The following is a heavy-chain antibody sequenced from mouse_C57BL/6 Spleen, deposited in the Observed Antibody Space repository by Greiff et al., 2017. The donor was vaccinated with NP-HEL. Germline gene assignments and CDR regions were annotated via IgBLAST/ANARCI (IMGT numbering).Heavy chain of an antibody. J-gene: IGHJ2*01. V-gene: IGHV1-18*01. CDR1: GYTFTDYN. CDR2: INPNNGGT. D-gene: IGHD3-2*02. Sequence: EVKLQESGPELVKPGASVKIPCKASGYTFTDYNMDWVKQSHGKSLEWIGDINPNNGGTIYNQKFKGKATLTVDKSSSTAYMELRSLTSEDTAVYYCARTQLRLRGNFDYWGQGTTLTVSS. CDR3: ARTQLRLRGNFDY.